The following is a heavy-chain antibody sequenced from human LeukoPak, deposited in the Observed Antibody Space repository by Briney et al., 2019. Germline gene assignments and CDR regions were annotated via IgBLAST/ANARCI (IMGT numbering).Heavy chain of an antibody. J-gene: IGHJ3*02. V-gene: IGHV4-61*02. CDR1: GGSISSGSYY. D-gene: IGHD4-11*01. Sequence: ASQTLSLTCTVSGGSISSGSYYWSWIRQPAGKGLEWIGRIYTSGSTNYNPSLKSRVTISVDTSKNQFSLKLSSVTAADTAVYYCATDGLHRNAFDIWGQGTMVTVSS. CDR2: IYTSGST. CDR3: ATDGLHRNAFDI.